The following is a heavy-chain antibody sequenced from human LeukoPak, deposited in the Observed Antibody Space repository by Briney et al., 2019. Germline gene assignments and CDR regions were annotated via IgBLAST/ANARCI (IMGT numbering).Heavy chain of an antibody. J-gene: IGHJ4*02. CDR2: IIPIFGAP. V-gene: IGHV1-69*05. Sequence: ASVKVSCKSSGGTFSNFAFSWVRQAPGQGLEWMGGIIPIFGAPIYAQKFQGRVTITTDDSTSTVYMGLSSLKSEDTAVYYCAKRGGFGANAFYYFDYWGQGTLVTVSS. CDR3: AKRGGFGANAFYYFDY. CDR1: GGTFSNFA. D-gene: IGHD4/OR15-4a*01.